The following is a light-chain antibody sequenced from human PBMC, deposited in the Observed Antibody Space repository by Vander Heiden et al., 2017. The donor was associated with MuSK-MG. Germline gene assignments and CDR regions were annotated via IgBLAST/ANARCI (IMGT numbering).Light chain of an antibody. J-gene: IGKJ4*01. CDR1: QGINSY. CDR3: QQLNIYPLT. CDR2: AAS. V-gene: IGKV1-9*01. Sequence: DIQLTQSPSFLSASVGDRVTITCRASQGINSYLAWYQQKPGRAPKLLIYAASTLQSGVPPRFSASGSGTEFSLTMSSLHPEDVATYYCQQLNIYPLTFGGGTKVEIK.